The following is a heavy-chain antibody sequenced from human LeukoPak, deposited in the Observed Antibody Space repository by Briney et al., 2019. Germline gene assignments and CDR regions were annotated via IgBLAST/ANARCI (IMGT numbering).Heavy chain of an antibody. CDR3: AKVGFSEMEWLLYSDH. J-gene: IGHJ4*02. Sequence: GGSLRLSCAVSGFTVSSNYMSWVRQAPGKGLEWVSLIYSGGTTYYADSVKGRFTISRDNSKNTLYLQMNSLRAEDTAVYYCAKVGFSEMEWLLYSDHWGQGTLVTVSS. CDR1: GFTVSSNY. V-gene: IGHV3-53*01. D-gene: IGHD3-3*01. CDR2: IYSGGTT.